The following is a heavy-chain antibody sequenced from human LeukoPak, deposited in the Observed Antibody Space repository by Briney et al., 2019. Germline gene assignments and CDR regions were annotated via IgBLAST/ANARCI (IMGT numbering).Heavy chain of an antibody. CDR3: AKEGGFYRPLDY. D-gene: IGHD3-3*01. CDR1: GGSVTSTNW. CDR2: VHLDGRT. J-gene: IGHJ4*02. V-gene: IGHV4-4*02. Sequence: SGTLSLTCGVSGGSVTSTNWWTWVRQPPGKGLEWIGEVHLDGRTNYNPSLKSRLTMSVDLSENHISLKLTSVTAADTAVYYCAKEGGFYRPLDYSGQGTLVTVSS.